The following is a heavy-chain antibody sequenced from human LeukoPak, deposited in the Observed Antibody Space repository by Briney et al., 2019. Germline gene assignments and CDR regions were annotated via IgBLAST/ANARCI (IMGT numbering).Heavy chain of an antibody. CDR3: ARHLGLSDEPNWFDP. CDR2: IYHSGST. CDR1: GYSISSGYY. D-gene: IGHD1-14*01. Sequence: SETLSLTCTVSGYSISSGYYWGWIRQPPGKGLEWIGSIYHSGSTYYNPSLKSRVTISVDTSKNQFSLKLSSVTAADTAVYYCARHLGLSDEPNWFDPWGQGTLVTVSS. V-gene: IGHV4-38-2*02. J-gene: IGHJ5*02.